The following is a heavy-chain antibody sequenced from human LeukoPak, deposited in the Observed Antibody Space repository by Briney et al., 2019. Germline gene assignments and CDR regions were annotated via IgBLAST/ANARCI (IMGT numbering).Heavy chain of an antibody. V-gene: IGHV3-74*01. CDR1: GFTFTTYW. CDR3: ARTSPTSHFDF. D-gene: IGHD3-16*01. CDR2: INGDGSNS. J-gene: IGHJ4*02. Sequence: GGSLRLSCVASGFTFTTYWMHWVRHAPGKGLVWVSRINGDGSNSNYADSVKGRFTISRDNARNTLYLQMNGLRAEDTALYYCARTSPTSHFDFWGQGTLVSVSS.